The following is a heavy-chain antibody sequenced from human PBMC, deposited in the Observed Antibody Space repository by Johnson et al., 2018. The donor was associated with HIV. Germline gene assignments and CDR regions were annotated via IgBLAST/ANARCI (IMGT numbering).Heavy chain of an antibody. D-gene: IGHD1-7*01. CDR1: GFTFSSYG. V-gene: IGHV3-33*01. CDR2: IWYDGSNR. Sequence: QVQLVESGGGVIQPGRSLRVSCAASGFTFSSYGMHWVRQAPGKGLEWVAVIWYDGSNRYYADSVKGRFTISRDNSKNTLYLQMNSLRAEDTAVYYCTRDYWNYGSSAFDIWGQGTMVTVSS. J-gene: IGHJ3*02. CDR3: TRDYWNYGSSAFDI.